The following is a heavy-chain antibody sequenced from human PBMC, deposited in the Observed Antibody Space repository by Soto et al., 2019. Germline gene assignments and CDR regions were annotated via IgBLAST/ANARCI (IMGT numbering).Heavy chain of an antibody. J-gene: IGHJ4*02. CDR2: ISSSSTTI. CDR3: ARDHCSGGGCYPVPMYYFDY. Sequence: EVQLVESGGGLVQPGGSLRLSCAASGFTFSSYSMNWVRQAPGKGLEWVSYISSSSTTIYYADSVKGRFTISRDNAKNSLYRQMNSLRDEDTAVYYCARDHCSGGGCYPVPMYYFDYWGQGTLVTVSS. D-gene: IGHD2-15*01. CDR1: GFTFSSYS. V-gene: IGHV3-48*02.